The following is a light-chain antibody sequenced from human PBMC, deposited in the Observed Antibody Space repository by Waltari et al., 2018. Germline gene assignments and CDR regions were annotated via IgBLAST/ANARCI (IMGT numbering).Light chain of an antibody. CDR2: EDS. CDR3: CSYAAGGSSVL. Sequence: QSALTQPASVSGSPGPSITISCTGTSSDVGSYNLFSWYQQHPGKVPKLMIYEDSKRPSGLSNRFSGSKSGNTASLTISGLQAEDEADYYCCSYAAGGSSVLFGGGTKLTVL. CDR1: SSDVGSYNL. J-gene: IGLJ2*01. V-gene: IGLV2-23*01.